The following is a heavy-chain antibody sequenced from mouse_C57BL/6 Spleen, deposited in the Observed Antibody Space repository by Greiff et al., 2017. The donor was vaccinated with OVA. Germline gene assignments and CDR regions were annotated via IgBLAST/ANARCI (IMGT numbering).Heavy chain of an antibody. V-gene: IGHV1-80*01. CDR1: GYAFSSYW. J-gene: IGHJ2*01. CDR3: ERKEDYSNYFDY. CDR2: IYPGDGDT. Sequence: VQLQQSGAELVKPGASVKISCKASGYAFSSYWMNWVKQRPGKGLEWIGQIYPGDGDTNYNGKFKGKATLTADKSSSTAYMQLSSLTSEDSAVYCGERKEDYSNYFDYWGQGTTLTVSS. D-gene: IGHD2-5*01.